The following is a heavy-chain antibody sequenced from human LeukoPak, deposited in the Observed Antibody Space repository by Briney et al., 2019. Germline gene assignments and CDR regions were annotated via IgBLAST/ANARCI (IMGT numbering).Heavy chain of an antibody. D-gene: IGHD6-13*01. CDR2: IYTSGST. CDR1: GDSITTGNYF. Sequence: SETLSLTCTVSGDSITTGNYFWSWIRQPAGKGLEWIGRIYTSGSTNYNPSLKSRVTISVDTSKNQFSLKLSSVTAADTAVYYCAFSPIAAAGTPYYYYYMDVWGKGTTVTVSS. J-gene: IGHJ6*03. V-gene: IGHV4-61*02. CDR3: AFSPIAAAGTPYYYYYMDV.